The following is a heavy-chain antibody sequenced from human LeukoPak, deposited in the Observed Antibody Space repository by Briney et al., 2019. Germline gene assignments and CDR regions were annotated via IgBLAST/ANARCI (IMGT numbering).Heavy chain of an antibody. J-gene: IGHJ4*02. CDR2: IYYSGST. V-gene: IGHV4-30-4*01. CDR1: GGSISSGDYY. Sequence: SETLSLTCTVSGGSISSGDYYWSGIRQPPGKGLEWIGYIYYSGSTYYNPSLKSRVTISVDTSKNQFSLKLSSVTAADTAVYYCARVGYDSSGYSIDYWGQGTLVTVSS. CDR3: ARVGYDSSGYSIDY. D-gene: IGHD3-22*01.